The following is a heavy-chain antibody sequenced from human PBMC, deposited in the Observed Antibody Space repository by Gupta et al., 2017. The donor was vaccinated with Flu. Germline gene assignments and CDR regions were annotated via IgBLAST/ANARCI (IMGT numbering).Heavy chain of an antibody. CDR3: AKVVGSLPHAYNYHMDG. CDR2: MSGSGGII. Sequence: CSSYAMNWGRQGAGRGLEWVSGMSGSGGIIYYADYVRGRFTISRDNSKNTLYLKINSLRGEDTAVYYCAKVVGSLPHAYNYHMDGWGKGTTVTVSS. J-gene: IGHJ6*03. CDR1: CSSYA. V-gene: IGHV3-23*01. D-gene: IGHD2-2*03.